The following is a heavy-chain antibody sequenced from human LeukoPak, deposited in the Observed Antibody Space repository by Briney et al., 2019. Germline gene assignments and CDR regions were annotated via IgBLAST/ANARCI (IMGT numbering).Heavy chain of an antibody. Sequence: SETLSLTCAVYGGSFSGYYWSWLRQPPGKGLEWIGEINHSGSTNYNPSLKSRVTISVDTSKNQFSLKLSSVTAADTAVYYCARYGGGYWSYYYYYMDVWGKGTTVTVSS. CDR2: INHSGST. V-gene: IGHV4-34*01. CDR3: ARYGGGYWSYYYYYMDV. J-gene: IGHJ6*03. D-gene: IGHD3-22*01. CDR1: GGSFSGYY.